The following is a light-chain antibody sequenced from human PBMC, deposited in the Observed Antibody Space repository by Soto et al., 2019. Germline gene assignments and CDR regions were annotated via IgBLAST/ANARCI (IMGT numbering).Light chain of an antibody. Sequence: EIVLTQSPGTLSLSPGEGATLSCRASQSVSSSYLAWYQQKPGQAPRLLIYSASTRATGIPDRFSGGGSGTDFTLTISRLEPEDFAVYFCQQYGSSVVFGQGTKVDIK. J-gene: IGKJ1*01. CDR2: SAS. V-gene: IGKV3-20*01. CDR1: QSVSSSY. CDR3: QQYGSSVV.